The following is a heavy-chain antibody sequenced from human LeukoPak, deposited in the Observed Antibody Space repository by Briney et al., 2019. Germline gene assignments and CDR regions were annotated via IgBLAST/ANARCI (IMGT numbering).Heavy chain of an antibody. J-gene: IGHJ4*02. D-gene: IGHD3-10*01. Sequence: PSQTLSLTCTVSGGSVSSGSYYWSWIRQPPGKGLEWIGYIYYSGSTNYNPSLKSRVTISVDTSKNQFSLKLSSVTAADTAVYYCARDLWPGTMVRGPLGYWGQGTLVTVSS. V-gene: IGHV4-61*01. CDR2: IYYSGST. CDR3: ARDLWPGTMVRGPLGY. CDR1: GGSVSSGSYY.